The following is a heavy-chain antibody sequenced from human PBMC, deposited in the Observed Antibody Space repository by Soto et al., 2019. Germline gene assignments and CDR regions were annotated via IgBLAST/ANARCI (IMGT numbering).Heavy chain of an antibody. CDR3: VSRYCTSSSCSYFHY. D-gene: IGHD2-2*01. CDR1: GFTFSNYA. V-gene: IGHV3-64*01. Sequence: GGSLRLSCAASGFTFSNYAMHWVRQAPGKGLEYVSAISSDGSSTYYANSVKGRFTISRDNSKNTLYLQMGSLRAEDMALYYCVSRYCTSSSCSYFHYWGQGTLVTVSS. J-gene: IGHJ4*02. CDR2: ISSDGSST.